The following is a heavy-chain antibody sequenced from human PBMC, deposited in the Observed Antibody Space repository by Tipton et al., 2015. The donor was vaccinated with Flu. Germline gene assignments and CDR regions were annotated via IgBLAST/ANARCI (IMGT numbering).Heavy chain of an antibody. V-gene: IGHV5-51*01. D-gene: IGHD1-1*01. CDR2: VFPGDSDT. CDR1: GHSFNSYW. CDR3: ARSNPRPGYAAHPTPPDF. J-gene: IGHJ4*02. Sequence: QLVQSGSEVKKPGESLKISCKGSGHSFNSYWIAWVRQKPGKGLEWMGVVFPGDSDTRYSPSFEGQVTISADKSFSVAYLQWSDLKSSDTAIYYCARSNPRPGYAAHPTPPDFWGQGTPVIVSS.